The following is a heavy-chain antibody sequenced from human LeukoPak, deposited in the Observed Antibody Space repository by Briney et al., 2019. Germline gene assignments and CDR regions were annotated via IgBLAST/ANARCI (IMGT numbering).Heavy chain of an antibody. J-gene: IGHJ4*02. CDR1: QFTFNGSW. CDR3: AIWTSGNY. Sequence: GGSLRLSCADSQFTFNGSWMNLVRQAPGKGLEWVANMDPTGSQKRYVDSVKGRFTISKDNPGASLYLDMHSLRAEDTAIYYCAIWTSGNYWGQGTLVPVSS. D-gene: IGHD1-1*01. CDR2: MDPTGSQK. V-gene: IGHV3-7*01.